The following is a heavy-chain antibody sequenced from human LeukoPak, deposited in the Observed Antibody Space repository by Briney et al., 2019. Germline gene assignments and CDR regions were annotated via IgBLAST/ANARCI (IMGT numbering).Heavy chain of an antibody. Sequence: SETLSLTCTVSGGSISSGGYCWSWIRQHPGKGLEWIGYIYYSGSTYYNPSLKSRVTISVDTSKNQFSLKLSSVTAADTAVYYCARGDGSVTTHAFDIWGQGTMVTVSS. CDR1: GGSISSGGYC. CDR3: ARGDGSVTTHAFDI. V-gene: IGHV4-31*03. J-gene: IGHJ3*02. D-gene: IGHD4-17*01. CDR2: IYYSGST.